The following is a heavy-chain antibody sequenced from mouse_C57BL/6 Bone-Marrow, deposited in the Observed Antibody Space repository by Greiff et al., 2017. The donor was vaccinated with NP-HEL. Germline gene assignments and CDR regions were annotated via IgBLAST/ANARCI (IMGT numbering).Heavy chain of an antibody. D-gene: IGHD2-4*01. CDR3: ARKNYDYYAMDY. CDR2: IDPSDSYT. J-gene: IGHJ4*01. V-gene: IGHV1-59*01. CDR1: GYTFTSYW. Sequence: QVQLQQSGAELVRPGTSVKLSCKASGYTFTSYWMHWVKQRPGQGLEWIGVIDPSDSYTNYNQKFKGKATLTVDTSSSTAYMQLSSLTSEDSAVYYCARKNYDYYAMDYWGQGTSVTVSS.